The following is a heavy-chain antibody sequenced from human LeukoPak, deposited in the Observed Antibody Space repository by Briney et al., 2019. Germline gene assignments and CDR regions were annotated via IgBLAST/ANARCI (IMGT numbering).Heavy chain of an antibody. CDR2: IYSGGST. CDR3: ARTEGIVDY. CDR1: RVTPFTNY. V-gene: IGHV3-53*01. Sequence: PGGSPRHSSAPSRVTPFTNYLCSVRDGPREGLEWVSVIYSGGSTYYADSVKGRFTISRDNSKNTLYLQMNSLRAEDTAVYYCARTEGIVDYWGQGTLVTVSS. J-gene: IGHJ4*02. D-gene: IGHD3-10*01.